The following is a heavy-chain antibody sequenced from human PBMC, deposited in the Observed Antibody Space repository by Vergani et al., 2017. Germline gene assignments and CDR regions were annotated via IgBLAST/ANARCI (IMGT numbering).Heavy chain of an antibody. CDR2: IKPDGSDK. CDR3: AGLADWTTRYDV. Sequence: EVQLVESGGDLVQPGESLRLSCAASGFTFRNYWMSWVRQAPGKGLEWLASIKPDGSDKKYVDSVRGRFTMYSDKADNSLALQMNSLRVDDTAVYYCAGLADWTTRYDVWGQGTMVTVSS. D-gene: IGHD3/OR15-3a*01. V-gene: IGHV3-7*03. CDR1: GFTFRNYW. J-gene: IGHJ3*01.